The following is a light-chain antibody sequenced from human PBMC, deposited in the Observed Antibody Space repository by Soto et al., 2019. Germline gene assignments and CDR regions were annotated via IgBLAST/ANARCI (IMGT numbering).Light chain of an antibody. Sequence: QSALTRPASVSGAPGQAITISCTGTSSDVGSYNLVSWYQHHPGKAPKLMIYEVSKRPSGVSNRFSGSKSGNTASLTISGLQAEDEADYYCCSYAGSSPYVFGTGTKVTVL. J-gene: IGLJ1*01. CDR3: CSYAGSSPYV. CDR1: SSDVGSYNL. V-gene: IGLV2-23*02. CDR2: EVS.